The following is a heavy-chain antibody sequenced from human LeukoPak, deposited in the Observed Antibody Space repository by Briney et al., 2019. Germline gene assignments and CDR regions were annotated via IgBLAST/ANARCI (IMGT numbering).Heavy chain of an antibody. D-gene: IGHD6-19*01. V-gene: IGHV3-7*01. CDR2: IQQDGGEK. CDR3: AKDQEWLVTYYYYYMDV. CDR1: GFTFSSYW. J-gene: IGHJ6*03. Sequence: GGSLRLSCAASGFTFSSYWMSWVRQAPGKGLEWVANIQQDGGEKYYVDSVKGRFTISRDNSKNTLYLQMNTLRAEDTAVYYCAKDQEWLVTYYYYYMDVWGKGTTVTVSS.